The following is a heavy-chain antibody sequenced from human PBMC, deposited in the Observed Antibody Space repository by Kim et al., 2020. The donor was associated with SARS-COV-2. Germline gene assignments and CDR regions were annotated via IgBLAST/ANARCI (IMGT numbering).Heavy chain of an antibody. CDR2: INHSGST. CDR1: GGSFSGYY. J-gene: IGHJ6*04. V-gene: IGHV4-34*01. D-gene: IGHD6-6*01. CDR3: ARGLRDSSSPRAFLDV. Sequence: SETLSLTCAVYGGSFSGYYWSWIRQPPGKGLEWIGEINHSGSTNYNPSLKSRVTISVDTSKNQFSLKLSSVTAADTAVYYCARGLRDSSSPRAFLDVWGKGTTVTVSS.